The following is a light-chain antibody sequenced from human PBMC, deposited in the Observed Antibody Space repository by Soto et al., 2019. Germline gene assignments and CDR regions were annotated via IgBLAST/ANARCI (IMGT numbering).Light chain of an antibody. J-gene: IGKJ1*01. Sequence: DIQMTQSPSSLSASVGDRVTITCRASQSISSNLNWYQQKPGKAPKLLIYAASNLQSGVPSTFSGSGSGTDFTLTISSLQPEDFATYYCQQCHSIPWTFGQGTKVDIK. CDR3: QQCHSIPWT. CDR2: AAS. V-gene: IGKV1-39*01. CDR1: QSISSN.